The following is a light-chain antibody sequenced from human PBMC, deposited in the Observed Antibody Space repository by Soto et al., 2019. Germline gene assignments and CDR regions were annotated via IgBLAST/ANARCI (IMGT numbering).Light chain of an antibody. J-gene: IGKJ2*01. Sequence: EIVLTQSPATLSLSPGERATLSCRASQSISYNLAWYQQKPGQDPRLLIYDASNRATGVPARFSGSGSGTDFTLSISSLEPEDFAVYYCQQRGDWPLYTFGQWARLEIK. CDR1: QSISYN. CDR3: QQRGDWPLYT. CDR2: DAS. V-gene: IGKV3-11*01.